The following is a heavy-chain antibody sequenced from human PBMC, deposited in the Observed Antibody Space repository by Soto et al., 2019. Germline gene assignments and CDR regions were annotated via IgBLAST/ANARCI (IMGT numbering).Heavy chain of an antibody. J-gene: IGHJ6*02. Sequence: GASVKVSGKASGGTFSSYAISWVRQAPGQGLEWMGGIIPIFGTANYAQKFQARVIMTRNTFIRTAYMELNSLRFEDTAVYYCASTVLEGGPYYYGMDVWGQGTTVTVSS. CDR1: GGTFSSYA. D-gene: IGHD2-8*01. CDR2: IIPIFGTA. V-gene: IGHV1-69*05. CDR3: ASTVLEGGPYYYGMDV.